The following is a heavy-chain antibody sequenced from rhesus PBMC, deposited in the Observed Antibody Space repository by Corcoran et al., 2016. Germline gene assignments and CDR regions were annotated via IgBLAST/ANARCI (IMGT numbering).Heavy chain of an antibody. D-gene: IGHD2-21*01. CDR1: GGSISDDYY. CDR2: IYGSGGGT. V-gene: IGHV4-106*01. J-gene: IGHJ4*01. CDR3: ARDITWTGSGCPYYFDY. Sequence: QVQLQESGPGLVKPSETLSLTCAVSGGSISDDYYWSWIRQPPGKGLEWIGYIYGSGGGTNYNPSLKNRVTISIDTSKSQFYLKLSSVTAADTAVYYCARDITWTGSGCPYYFDYWGQGVLVTVSS.